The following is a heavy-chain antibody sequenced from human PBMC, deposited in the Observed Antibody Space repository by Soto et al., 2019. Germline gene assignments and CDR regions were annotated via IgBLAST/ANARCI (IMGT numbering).Heavy chain of an antibody. J-gene: IGHJ6*03. CDR2: ISGSGAKT. CDR1: GFTFDTYA. D-gene: IGHD2-15*01. V-gene: IGHV3-23*01. Sequence: PGGSLRLSCAASGFTFDTYAMSWVRQAPGKGLEWVSAISGSGAKTYYADSVKGRFTISRDNSKNTLYLQMNSLRAEDTAVYHCAELECSVGRCYAGRLVDYFYYYMDGWGKGTTVTVSS. CDR3: AELECSVGRCYAGRLVDYFYYYMDG.